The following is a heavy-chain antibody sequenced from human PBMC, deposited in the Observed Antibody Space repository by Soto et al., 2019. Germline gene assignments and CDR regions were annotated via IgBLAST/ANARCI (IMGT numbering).Heavy chain of an antibody. CDR3: AKIAATYDY. CDR1: GFTFSNYA. V-gene: IGHV3-23*01. D-gene: IGHD2-15*01. CDR2: LSGGGLST. Sequence: EVQLLESGGDLVQPGGSLKLSCAASGFTFSNYAMSWVRQAPGKGLEWVSSLSGGGLSTYYAGSVKGRFTISGDNSKNTLYLQMNSLRAEDTAVYYCAKIAATYDYWGQGTLVTVSS. J-gene: IGHJ4*02.